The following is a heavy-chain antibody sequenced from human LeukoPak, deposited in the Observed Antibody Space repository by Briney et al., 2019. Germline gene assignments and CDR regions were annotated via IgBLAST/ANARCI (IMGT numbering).Heavy chain of an antibody. CDR1: GGSISSYY. CDR3: ARQSTPDDYGSGSYSDY. J-gene: IGHJ4*02. D-gene: IGHD3-10*01. CDR2: IYYSGST. V-gene: IGHV4-59*08. Sequence: PSETLSLTCTVSGGSISSYYWSWIRQPPGKGLEWIGYIYYSGSTNYNPSLKSRVTISVDTSKNQFSLKLSSVTAADTAVYYCARQSTPDDYGSGSYSDYWGQGTLVTVSS.